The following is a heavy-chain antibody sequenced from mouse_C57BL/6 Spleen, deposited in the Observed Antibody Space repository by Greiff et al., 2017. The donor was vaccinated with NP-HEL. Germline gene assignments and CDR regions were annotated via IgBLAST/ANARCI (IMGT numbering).Heavy chain of an antibody. J-gene: IGHJ3*01. Sequence: QVQLQQSGAELVRPGASVKLSCKASGYTFTDYYINWVKQRPGQGLEWIARIYPGSGNTYYNEKFKGKATLTAEKSSSTAYMQLSSLTSEDSAVYFCARSGPDYDKIHFAYWGQGTLVTVSA. D-gene: IGHD2-4*01. CDR1: GYTFTDYY. V-gene: IGHV1-76*01. CDR2: IYPGSGNT. CDR3: ARSGPDYDKIHFAY.